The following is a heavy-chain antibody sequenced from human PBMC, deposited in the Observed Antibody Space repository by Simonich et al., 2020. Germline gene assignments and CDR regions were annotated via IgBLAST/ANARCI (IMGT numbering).Heavy chain of an antibody. CDR1: GYTLTGYY. J-gene: IGHJ4*02. V-gene: IGHV1-2*06. D-gene: IGHD3-10*01. Sequence: QVQLVQSGAEVKKPGASVKVSCKASGYTLTGYYMHGVRQAPGQGLEWMGRINPNSGGTNYAQKVKGRVTMTRDTSISTAYMELSRLRSDDTAVYYYARVWVPGVIINDYWVQGTLVTVSS. CDR2: INPNSGGT. CDR3: ARVWVPGVIINDY.